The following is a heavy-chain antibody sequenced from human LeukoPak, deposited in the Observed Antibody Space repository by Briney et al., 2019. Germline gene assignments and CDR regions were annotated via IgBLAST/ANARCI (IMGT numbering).Heavy chain of an antibody. CDR1: GFTFDDYA. V-gene: IGHV3-9*01. D-gene: IGHD3-10*01. CDR3: AKGNHPHYYGSGSYSDY. CDR2: ISWNSGSI. Sequence: GRSLRLSCAASGFTFDDYAMHWVRQAPGKGLEWVSGISWNSGSIGYADSVKGRFTISRDNAKNSLYLQMNSLRAEDTALYYCAKGNHPHYYGSGSYSDYWGQGTLVTVSS. J-gene: IGHJ4*02.